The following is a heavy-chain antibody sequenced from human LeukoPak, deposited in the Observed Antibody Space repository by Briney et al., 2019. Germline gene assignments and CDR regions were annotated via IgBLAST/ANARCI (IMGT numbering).Heavy chain of an antibody. Sequence: PGGSLRLSCAAPGFTFSSYSMNWVRQAPGKGLEWVSSISSSSSYIYYADSVKGRFTISRDNAKNSLYLQMNSLRAEDTAVYYCARDYYYDSSGYPPSAYWGQGTLVTVSS. CDR3: ARDYYYDSSGYPPSAY. CDR2: ISSSSSYI. D-gene: IGHD3-22*01. J-gene: IGHJ4*02. CDR1: GFTFSSYS. V-gene: IGHV3-21*01.